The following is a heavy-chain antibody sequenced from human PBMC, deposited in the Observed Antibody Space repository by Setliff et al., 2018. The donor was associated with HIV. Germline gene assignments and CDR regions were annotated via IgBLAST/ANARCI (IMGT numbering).Heavy chain of an antibody. V-gene: IGHV3-30*04. CDR1: GFSFSTYA. CDR3: ARRPEGYDYWVFYY. CDR2: MSNDGKNI. D-gene: IGHD3-3*01. Sequence: GGSLRLSCATSGFSFSTYARHWVRQAPGKGLEWVAVMSNDGKNIYYADSLKGRFTISRDNSRNTLYLQMNSLRPEDTAVYYCARRPEGYDYWVFYYWGQGTLVTVSS. J-gene: IGHJ4*02.